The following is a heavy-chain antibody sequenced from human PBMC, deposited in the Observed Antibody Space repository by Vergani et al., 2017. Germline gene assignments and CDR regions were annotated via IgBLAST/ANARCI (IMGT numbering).Heavy chain of an antibody. J-gene: IGHJ4*02. V-gene: IGHV3-21*01. D-gene: IGHD2-2*01. CDR3: ARDPSDLVVVPAADY. CDR1: GFTFSSYA. CDR2: ISSSSSYI. Sequence: EVQLLESGGGLVQPGGSLRLSCAASGFTFSSYAMSWVRQAPGKGLEWVSAISSSSSYIYYADSVKGRFTISRDNAKNSLYLQMNSLRAEDTAVYYCARDPSDLVVVPAADYWGQGTLVTVSS.